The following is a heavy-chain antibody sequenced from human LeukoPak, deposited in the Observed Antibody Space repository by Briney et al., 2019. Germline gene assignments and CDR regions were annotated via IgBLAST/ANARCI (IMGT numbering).Heavy chain of an antibody. CDR1: GFTFSSYA. J-gene: IGHJ3*02. D-gene: IGHD6-25*01. V-gene: IGHV3-23*01. CDR2: ISGSGGST. Sequence: GGSLGLSCAAPGFTFSSYAMTWVRQAPGKGLEWVSAISGSGGSTSYADSVKGRCTISRDNFKKTLFLQKYSLRAEETGLYYSSTRIGADLWSFDMWGQGTMVTVSS. CDR3: STRIGADLWSFDM.